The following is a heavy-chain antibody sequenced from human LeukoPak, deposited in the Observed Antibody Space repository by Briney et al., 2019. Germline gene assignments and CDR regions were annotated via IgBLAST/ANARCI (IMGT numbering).Heavy chain of an antibody. J-gene: IGHJ4*02. V-gene: IGHV3-30-3*01. CDR1: GFTFSSYA. CDR2: ISYDGSNK. CDR3: ARDPSPSDYVWGSYRLY. Sequence: GGSLRLSCAASGFTFSSYAMHWVRQAPGKGLEWVAVISYDGSNKYYADSVKGRFTISRDNSKNTLCLQMNSLRAEDTAVYYCARDPSPSDYVWGSYRLYWGQGTLVTVSS. D-gene: IGHD3-16*02.